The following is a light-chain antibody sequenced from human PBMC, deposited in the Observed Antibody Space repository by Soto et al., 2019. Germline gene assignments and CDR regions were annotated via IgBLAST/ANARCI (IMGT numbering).Light chain of an antibody. V-gene: IGLV2-14*01. Sequence: QSGLAQPASVSGSPGQSITISCTGTSSDVGAFNYVSWYLQYPGKAPKLMIYEVGNRPSGVSNRFSGSKSGNTASLTISGLQAEDEADYYCSSYTYGSIHVFGPGTKVTVL. CDR2: EVG. J-gene: IGLJ1*01. CDR3: SSYTYGSIHV. CDR1: SSDVGAFNY.